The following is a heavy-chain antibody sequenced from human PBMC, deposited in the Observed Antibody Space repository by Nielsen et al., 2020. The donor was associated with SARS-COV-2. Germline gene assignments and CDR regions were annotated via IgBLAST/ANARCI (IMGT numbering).Heavy chain of an antibody. CDR2: IIPIFGTA. D-gene: IGHD2-2*01. V-gene: IGHV1-69*06. J-gene: IGHJ6*02. CDR3: ASSNCSSTSCYRLYYGMDV. Sequence: WVRQAPGQGLEWMGGIIPIFGTANYAQKFQGRVTITADKSTSTAHMELSSLRSEDTAVYYCASSNCSSTSCYRLYYGMDVWGQGTTVTVSS.